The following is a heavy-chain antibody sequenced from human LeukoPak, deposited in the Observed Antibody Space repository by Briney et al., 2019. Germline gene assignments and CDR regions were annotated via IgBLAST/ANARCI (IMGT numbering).Heavy chain of an antibody. V-gene: IGHV1-18*01. CDR3: ARDRISDYYDSSGYSDY. CDR1: GYTFTSYG. D-gene: IGHD3-22*01. CDR2: ISAYNGNT. Sequence: ASVKVSCKASGYTFTSYGISWVRQAPGQGLEWMGWISAYNGNTNYAQKLQGRVTMTTDTSTSTAYVELRSLRSDDTAVYYCARDRISDYYDSSGYSDYWGQGTLVTVSS. J-gene: IGHJ4*02.